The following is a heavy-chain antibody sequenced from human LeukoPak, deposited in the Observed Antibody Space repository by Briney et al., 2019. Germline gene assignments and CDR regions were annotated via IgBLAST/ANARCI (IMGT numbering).Heavy chain of an antibody. J-gene: IGHJ2*01. CDR3: ARRGGYWYFDL. Sequence: SETLSLTCTVSGGSISSSSYYWGWIRQPPGKGLEWIGSIYYSGSTYYNPSLKSRVTISVDTSKNQFSLKLSSVTAADTAVYYCARRGGYWYFDLWGRGTLVTVSS. CDR2: IYYSGST. CDR1: GGSISSSSYY. V-gene: IGHV4-39*01. D-gene: IGHD3-16*01.